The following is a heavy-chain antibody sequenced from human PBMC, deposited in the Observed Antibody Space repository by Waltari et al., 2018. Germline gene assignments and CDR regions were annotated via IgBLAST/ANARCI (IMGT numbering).Heavy chain of an antibody. V-gene: IGHV3-7*01. CDR1: GFTFSRYW. CDR3: AKSRGFEY. CDR2: INYDGSQK. Sequence: EVQLVESGGGLVQPGGSVSPSWGASGFTFSRYWMSWVRQIPGKGLEWVANINYDGSQKYYVDSVKGRFTIFRDNAKNSVYLQMNSLRVEDTAVYYCAKSRGFEYWGQGTLITVSS. J-gene: IGHJ4*02. D-gene: IGHD2-2*01.